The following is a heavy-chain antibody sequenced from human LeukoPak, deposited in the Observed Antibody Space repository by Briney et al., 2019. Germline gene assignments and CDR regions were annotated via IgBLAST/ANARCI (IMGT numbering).Heavy chain of an antibody. CDR1: GGSISSYY. J-gene: IGHJ6*03. CDR3: AREGGSYDYYYYYYYMDV. D-gene: IGHD2-15*01. V-gene: IGHV4-4*07. Sequence: PSETLSLTCTVSGGSISSYYWSWLRQPAGKGLEWIGRIYTSGSTNYDPSLKSRVTMSVDTSKNQFSLKLSSVTAADTAVYYCAREGGSYDYYYYYYYMDVWGKGTTVTISS. CDR2: IYTSGST.